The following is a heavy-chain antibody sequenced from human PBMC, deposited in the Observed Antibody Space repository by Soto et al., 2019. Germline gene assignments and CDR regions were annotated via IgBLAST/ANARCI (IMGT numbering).Heavy chain of an antibody. CDR2: IIDSGGST. D-gene: IGHD3-10*01. J-gene: IGHJ6*02. Sequence: GGSLRLSCAASGFTFSSCAMGWVRQAPGKGLEWVSDIIDSGGSTYYAGSVKGRFTNSRENAQNSLYLQMNSLTVGDTAVYYCVRDPAGHGMDVWGQGTTVTVSS. CDR1: GFTFSSCA. CDR3: VRDPAGHGMDV. V-gene: IGHV3-23*01.